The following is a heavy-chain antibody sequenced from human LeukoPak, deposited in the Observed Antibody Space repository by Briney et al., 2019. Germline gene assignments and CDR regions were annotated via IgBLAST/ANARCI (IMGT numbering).Heavy chain of an antibody. D-gene: IGHD3-22*01. V-gene: IGHV1-46*01. CDR3: ARITYYYDSSGYLDGAFDI. CDR2: INPSDGST. J-gene: IGHJ3*02. CDR1: GYTFTSYY. Sequence: PWASVKVSCKASGYTFTSYYMRWVRQAPGQGLEWMGIINPSDGSTSYAQKFQGRVTMTRDTSTSTVYMELSSLRSEDTAVYYCARITYYYDSSGYLDGAFDIWGQGTMVTVSS.